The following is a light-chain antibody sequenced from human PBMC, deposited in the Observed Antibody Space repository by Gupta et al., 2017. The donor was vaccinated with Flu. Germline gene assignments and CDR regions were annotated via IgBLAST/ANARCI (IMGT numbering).Light chain of an antibody. V-gene: IGLV2-14*01. J-gene: IGLJ3*02. CDR2: EVG. CDR1: SSDSGDYNY. CDR3: SSFITSSTTLGV. Sequence: TISCTGTSSDSGDYNYVSWYQHHPGKAPNLILYEVGDRPSGMSNRFSGSKSGNTASLTISGLQAEDEADYYCSSFITSSTTLGVFGGGTKVTVL.